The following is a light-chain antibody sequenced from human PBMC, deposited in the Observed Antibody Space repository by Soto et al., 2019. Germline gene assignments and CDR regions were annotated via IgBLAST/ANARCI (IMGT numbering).Light chain of an antibody. CDR1: QSVGRN. CDR2: GAS. CDR3: QQYNHWPPLT. Sequence: EIVMTQSPATLSVSPGERATLSCRASQSVGRNLAWYQQKPGQAPRLLIYGASTRATGIPARFSGSGSGTEFPLTISSLQSEDFAIYSCQQYNHWPPLTFGGGTKAEIK. V-gene: IGKV3-15*01. J-gene: IGKJ4*01.